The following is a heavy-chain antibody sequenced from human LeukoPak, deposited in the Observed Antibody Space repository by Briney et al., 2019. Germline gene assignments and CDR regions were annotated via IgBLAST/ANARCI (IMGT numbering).Heavy chain of an antibody. D-gene: IGHD5-24*01. V-gene: IGHV4-34*01. CDR3: ARGLGWKVATMGLFYMDV. CDR2: INDGGDT. CDR1: GGSFSGYD. Sequence: PSETLSLTCGVSGGSFSGYDWSWVRQPPGKGLEWIGEINDGGDTNYNPSLKNRVTISVDTSKNQFSLKVKFVTAADTAVYYCARGLGWKVATMGLFYMDVWGEETPVTVSS. J-gene: IGHJ6*03.